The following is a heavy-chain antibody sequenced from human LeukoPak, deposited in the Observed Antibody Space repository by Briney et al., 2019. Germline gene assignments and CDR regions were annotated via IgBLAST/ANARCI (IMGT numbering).Heavy chain of an antibody. CDR2: ISGSGGST. Sequence: GGSLRLSRAASGFTFSSYAMSWVRQAPGKGLEWVSAISGSGGSTYYADSVKGRFTISRDNSKNTLYLQMNSLRAEDTAVYYCAKGSTYCGGDCYLLQYYFDYWGQGTLVTVSS. J-gene: IGHJ4*02. CDR1: GFTFSSYA. D-gene: IGHD2-21*02. V-gene: IGHV3-23*01. CDR3: AKGSTYCGGDCYLLQYYFDY.